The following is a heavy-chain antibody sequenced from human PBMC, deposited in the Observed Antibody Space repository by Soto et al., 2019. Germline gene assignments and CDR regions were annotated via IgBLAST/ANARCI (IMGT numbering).Heavy chain of an antibody. J-gene: IGHJ4*02. V-gene: IGHV3-30*18. D-gene: IGHD3-16*01. CDR2: ISYDGSNK. CDR3: AKDGVLGPPGNYFDY. Sequence: VAVISYDGSNKYYADSVKGRFTISRDNSKNTLYLQMNSLRAEDTAVYYCAKDGVLGPPGNYFDYWGQGTLVTVSS.